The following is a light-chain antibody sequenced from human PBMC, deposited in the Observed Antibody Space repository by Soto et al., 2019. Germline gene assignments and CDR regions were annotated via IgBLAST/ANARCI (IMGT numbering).Light chain of an antibody. CDR2: GAS. V-gene: IGKV3-15*01. J-gene: IGKJ2*01. Sequence: EIVMTQSPATLSVSPGERATLSCRASQSVNSNLAWYQQKPGQAPSLLIYGASTRATGVPARFSGSGSGTEFTLTISSLQSEDFAVYYCQQYNNWPPYIFGQGTKLEIK. CDR3: QQYNNWPPYI. CDR1: QSVNSN.